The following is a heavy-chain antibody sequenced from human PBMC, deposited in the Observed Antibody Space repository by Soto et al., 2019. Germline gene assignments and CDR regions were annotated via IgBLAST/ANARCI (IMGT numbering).Heavy chain of an antibody. CDR2: IDWDDGK. CDR1: GFSLSTRGMC. CDR3: TRDHRTNSYGMDF. V-gene: IGHV2-70*11. J-gene: IGHJ6*02. Sequence: SGPTLVNPTQTLTLTCTFSGFSLSTRGMCVSWIRQPPGKALEWLARIDWDDGKYYRRSLKTRLTISKDTSKNQVVLTMTNMDPVDTATYYFTRDHRTNSYGMDFWGQGTTVTVSS.